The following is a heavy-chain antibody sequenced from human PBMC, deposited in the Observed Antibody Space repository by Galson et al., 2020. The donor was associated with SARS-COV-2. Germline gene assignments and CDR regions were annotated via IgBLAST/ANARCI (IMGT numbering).Heavy chain of an antibody. V-gene: IGHV4-59*01. CDR1: GGSISSYY. D-gene: IGHD3-9*01. Sequence: SETLSLTCTVSGGSISSYYWSWIRQPPGKRLAWIGYIHYSGSTNYNPSLKSRVTISVDTSKKQFSLKLTSVTAADTAVYYCTRGLAAFYDIFAGYSNNAFDIWGQGTMVTGSS. CDR2: IHYSGST. CDR3: TRGLAAFYDIFAGYSNNAFDI. J-gene: IGHJ3*02.